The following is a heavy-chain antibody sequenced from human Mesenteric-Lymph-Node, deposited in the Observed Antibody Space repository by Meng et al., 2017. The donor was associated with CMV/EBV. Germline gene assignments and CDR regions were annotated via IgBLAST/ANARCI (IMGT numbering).Heavy chain of an antibody. D-gene: IGHD2-2*01. Sequence: SVSSGNYYWSWIRQPPGKGLEWIGNNYYSGSTNYNLSLKSRVSISVDTSKNQFSLKLSSVTAADTAVYYCARVLRVAAVMEWYFDLWGRGTLVTVSS. CDR3: ARVLRVAAVMEWYFDL. CDR1: SVSSGNYY. J-gene: IGHJ2*01. CDR2: NYYSGST. V-gene: IGHV4-61*01.